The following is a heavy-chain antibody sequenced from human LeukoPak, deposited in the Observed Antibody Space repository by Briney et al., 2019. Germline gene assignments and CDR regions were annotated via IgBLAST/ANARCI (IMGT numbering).Heavy chain of an antibody. CDR1: GFTFYDYG. D-gene: IGHD1-1*01. CDR2: IKQDGSEK. V-gene: IGHV3-7*01. CDR3: ARARRPAYYYYMDV. J-gene: IGHJ6*03. Sequence: RGSLRPSCAAPGFTFYDYGMSLGRPAPRKGRGWVANIKQDGSEKYYVDSVKGRFTISRDNAKNSLYLQMNSLRAEDTAVYYCARARRPAYYYYMDVWGKGTTVTVSS.